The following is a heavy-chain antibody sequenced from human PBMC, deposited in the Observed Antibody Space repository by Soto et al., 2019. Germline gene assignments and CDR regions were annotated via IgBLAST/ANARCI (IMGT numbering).Heavy chain of an antibody. CDR2: ISGTGGTT. V-gene: IGHV3-23*01. Sequence: GGSLRLSCTASGFIFSRYAMTWVRQAPGKGLEWVSAISGTGGTTKYGESMKGGITISRDNAKNTLYLQMNRLRVEDTAIYYCAKDTPTGKRAKHYYYYGLDVWGQGTTVTVSS. J-gene: IGHJ6*01. CDR1: GFIFSRYA. D-gene: IGHD3-16*01. CDR3: AKDTPTGKRAKHYYYYGLDV.